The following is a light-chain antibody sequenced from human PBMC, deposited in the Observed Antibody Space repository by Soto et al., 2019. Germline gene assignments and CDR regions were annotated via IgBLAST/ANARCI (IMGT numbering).Light chain of an antibody. CDR2: AAS. Sequence: IQLTQSPSSLSASVGDRVTITCRASQGISSYLAWYQQKPGKAPKLLIYAASTLQSGVPSRFSGSGSGTDFTPTISSLQPEDFATYYCQQLNSYPQTFGQGTKVEIK. CDR1: QGISSY. CDR3: QQLNSYPQT. V-gene: IGKV1-9*01. J-gene: IGKJ1*01.